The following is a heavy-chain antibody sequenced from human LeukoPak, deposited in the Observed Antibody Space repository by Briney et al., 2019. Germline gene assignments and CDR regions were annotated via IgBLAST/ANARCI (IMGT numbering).Heavy chain of an antibody. CDR2: IYNDGSSA. Sequence: GGSLRLSCAASGFTFSNYWMHWVRQAPGKGLVWVSRIYNDGSSASYADSVRGRFTIFRDNAKNTLYLQMNSLRADDTAVYYCARSDPTQLKDGHYGYYDYWGQGTLVTVSS. CDR3: ARSDPTQLKDGHYGYYDY. D-gene: IGHD4-17*01. J-gene: IGHJ4*02. V-gene: IGHV3-74*01. CDR1: GFTFSNYW.